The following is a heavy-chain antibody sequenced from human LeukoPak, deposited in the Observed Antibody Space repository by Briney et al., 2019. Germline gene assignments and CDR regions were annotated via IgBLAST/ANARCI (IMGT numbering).Heavy chain of an antibody. J-gene: IGHJ4*02. D-gene: IGHD5-24*01. CDR3: ANDRDEADRINL. Sequence: ASVKVSCKVVAYDFTGYYIHWVRQAPGQGPEWMGRLNPNTGHAVYAYKFQGRVTITRDTSSSTAYMEVTRLTSDDTALYYCANDRDEADRINLWGQGTLVTVSS. CDR2: LNPNTGHA. V-gene: IGHV1-2*06. CDR1: AYDFTGYY.